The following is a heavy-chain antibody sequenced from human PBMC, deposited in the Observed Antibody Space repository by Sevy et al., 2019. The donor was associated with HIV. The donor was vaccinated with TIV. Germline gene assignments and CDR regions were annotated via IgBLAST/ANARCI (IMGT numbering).Heavy chain of an antibody. D-gene: IGHD2-21*01. CDR3: VKEGGGEGGDH. V-gene: IGHV3-30*02. Sequence: GGSLRLSCAVSGFSFSSYGMHWVRQAPGKGLEWMSYIKYDGSKKDYADSLKGRFTISGKNSKNTLYLKMNSQRFGATAVFYCVKEGGGEGGDHWGQGTLVTVSS. J-gene: IGHJ4*02. CDR1: GFSFSSYG. CDR2: IKYDGSKK.